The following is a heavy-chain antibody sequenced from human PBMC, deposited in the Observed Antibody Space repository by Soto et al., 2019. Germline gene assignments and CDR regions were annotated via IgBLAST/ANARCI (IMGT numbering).Heavy chain of an antibody. D-gene: IGHD3-22*01. CDR1: GDSVSSNSAA. Sequence: SETLSLTCAISGDSVSSNSAAWNWIRQSPSRGLEWLGRTYYRSKWYNDYAVSVKSRITINPDTSKNQFSLQLNSVTPEDTAVYYCARAPLLEYYDSSGSLDYWGQGTLVTVSS. CDR2: TYYRSKWYN. CDR3: ARAPLLEYYDSSGSLDY. J-gene: IGHJ4*02. V-gene: IGHV6-1*01.